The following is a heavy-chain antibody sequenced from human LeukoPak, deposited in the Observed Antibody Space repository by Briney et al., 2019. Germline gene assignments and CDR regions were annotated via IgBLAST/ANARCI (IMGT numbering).Heavy chain of an antibody. Sequence: GGSLRLSCAASGFTFSSYAMSWVRQAPGKGLEWVSAISGSGGSIYYADSVKGRFTISRDNSKNTLYLQMNSLRAEDTAVYYCARGAFDYYDSRGLYYFDYWGQGTLVTVSS. CDR3: ARGAFDYYDSRGLYYFDY. CDR1: GFTFSSYA. D-gene: IGHD3-22*01. CDR2: ISGSGGSI. J-gene: IGHJ4*02. V-gene: IGHV3-23*01.